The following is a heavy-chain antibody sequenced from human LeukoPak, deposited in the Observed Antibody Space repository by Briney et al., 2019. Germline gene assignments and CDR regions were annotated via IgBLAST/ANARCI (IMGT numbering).Heavy chain of an antibody. CDR1: GFTFSSYN. Sequence: PGGSLRLSCVVSGFTFSSYNMNWVRQAPGKGLEWVSTISGSGGSTYYADSVKGQFTISRDNSKNTLYLQMNSLRAEDTAVYYCVKDSGGRWELPTYFDYWGQGTLVTVSS. V-gene: IGHV3-23*01. CDR3: VKDSGGRWELPTYFDY. CDR2: ISGSGGST. D-gene: IGHD1-26*01. J-gene: IGHJ4*02.